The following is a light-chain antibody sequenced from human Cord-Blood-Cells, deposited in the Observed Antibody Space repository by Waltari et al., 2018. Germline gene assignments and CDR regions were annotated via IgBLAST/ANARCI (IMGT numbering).Light chain of an antibody. J-gene: IGKJ2*01. CDR2: DSS. CDR3: QQYNSYSYT. Sequence: DIQMTQSPSTLSASVGDRVTITCRASQSISSWLAWYQQKPGKAPKLLIYDSSSLESGVPSMFSGSGSGTEFTLTISSLQPDDFATYYCQQYNSYSYTFGRGTKLEIK. CDR1: QSISSW. V-gene: IGKV1-5*01.